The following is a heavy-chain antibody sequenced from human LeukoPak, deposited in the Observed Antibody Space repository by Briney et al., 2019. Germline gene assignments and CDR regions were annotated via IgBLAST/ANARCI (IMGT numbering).Heavy chain of an antibody. Sequence: GGSLRLSCAASGFTFSSYAMSWVRQAPGKGLEWVSAISGSGGSTYYADSVKGRFTISRDNSKNTLYLQLSSLRGEDTAIYYCARDTSFNYGAHAMDVWGQGTTVTVSS. CDR3: ARDTSFNYGAHAMDV. CDR1: GFTFSSYA. CDR2: ISGSGGST. V-gene: IGHV3-23*01. D-gene: IGHD4/OR15-4a*01. J-gene: IGHJ6*02.